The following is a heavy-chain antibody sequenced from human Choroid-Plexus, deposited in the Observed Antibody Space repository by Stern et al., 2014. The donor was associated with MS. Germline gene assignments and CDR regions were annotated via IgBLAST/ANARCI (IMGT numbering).Heavy chain of an antibody. Sequence: DQLVESGGGVVQPGRPLRLSCVVSGFTFCSCAMHWVRQAPGKGLEWVAGVSYDGSNKYYADSVKGRFTISRDNSQNTLYMQMSSLRPEDTAVYYCAKDRQYLTYFFDHWGQGSLVTVSS. J-gene: IGHJ5*02. V-gene: IGHV3-30*18. D-gene: IGHD2/OR15-2a*01. CDR3: AKDRQYLTYFFDH. CDR1: GFTFCSCA. CDR2: VSYDGSNK.